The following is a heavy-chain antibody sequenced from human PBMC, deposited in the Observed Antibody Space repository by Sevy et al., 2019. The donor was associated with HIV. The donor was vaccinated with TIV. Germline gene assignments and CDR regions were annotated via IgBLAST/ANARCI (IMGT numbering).Heavy chain of an antibody. CDR3: ARVVGYSYGYNWFDP. J-gene: IGHJ5*02. D-gene: IGHD5-18*01. CDR2: IYYSGST. V-gene: IGHV4-59*01. Sequence: SETLSLTCTVSGDSISSYYWSWIRQPPGKGLEWIGYIYYSGSTNYNPSLKSRVTISVDTSKNQFSLKLSSVTAADTAVYYCARVVGYSYGYNWFDPWGQGTLVTVSS. CDR1: GDSISSYY.